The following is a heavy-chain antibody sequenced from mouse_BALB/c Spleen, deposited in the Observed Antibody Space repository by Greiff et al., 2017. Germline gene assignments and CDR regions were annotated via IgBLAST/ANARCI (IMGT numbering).Heavy chain of an antibody. J-gene: IGHJ4*01. D-gene: IGHD4-1*01. CDR3: ARQNWAYAMDY. Sequence: DVQLVESGGGLVKPGGSLKLSCAASGFTFSSYAMSWVRQTPEKRLEWVATISSGGSYTYYPDSVKGRFTISRDNAKNTLYLQMSSLRSEDTAMYYCARQNWAYAMDYWGQGTSVTVSS. CDR2: ISSGGSYT. CDR1: GFTFSSYA. V-gene: IGHV5-9-3*01.